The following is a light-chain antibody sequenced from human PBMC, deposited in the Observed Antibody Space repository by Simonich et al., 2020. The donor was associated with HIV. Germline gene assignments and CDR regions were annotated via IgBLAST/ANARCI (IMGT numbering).Light chain of an antibody. CDR2: GAS. Sequence: DIVMTQSPDSLAVSLGERATINCKSIQSVLYSSTNNNYFNYLACYQQKPGQPPKLLIFGASSRGSGVPDRFSGSGSGTDFTLTISGLQAEDAAVYYCQQYYSTPLTFGGGTKVEIK. CDR1: QSVLYSSTNNNYFNY. CDR3: QQYYSTPLT. V-gene: IGKV4-1*01. J-gene: IGKJ4*01.